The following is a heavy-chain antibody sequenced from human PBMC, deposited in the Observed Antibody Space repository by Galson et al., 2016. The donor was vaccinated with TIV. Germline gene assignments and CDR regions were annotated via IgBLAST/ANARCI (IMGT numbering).Heavy chain of an antibody. CDR2: IHPGDSET. CDR3: AKAPGYSGYSYGYFDS. V-gene: IGHV5-51*03. D-gene: IGHD5-18*01. Sequence: QSGAEVKKPGESLKISCKASGYSISGYWTAWVRQVPGKGLEWMGIIHPGDSETRYSPSFQGQVTISADKSINTAYLQWTSLKASDTAMYYCAKAPGYSGYSYGYFDSWGQGTLVTVSS. J-gene: IGHJ4*02. CDR1: GYSISGYW.